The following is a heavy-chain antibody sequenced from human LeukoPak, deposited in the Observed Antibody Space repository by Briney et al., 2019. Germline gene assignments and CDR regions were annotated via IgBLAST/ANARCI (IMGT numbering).Heavy chain of an antibody. CDR2: IYYSGST. Sequence: SETLSLTCTVSGGSIGSYYWSWIRQPPGKGLEWIGYIYYSGSTNYNPSLKSRVTISVDTSKNQFSLKLSSVTAADTAVYYCAASVEMATSFDYWGQGTLVTVSS. J-gene: IGHJ4*02. CDR1: GGSIGSYY. CDR3: AASVEMATSFDY. D-gene: IGHD5-24*01. V-gene: IGHV4-59*01.